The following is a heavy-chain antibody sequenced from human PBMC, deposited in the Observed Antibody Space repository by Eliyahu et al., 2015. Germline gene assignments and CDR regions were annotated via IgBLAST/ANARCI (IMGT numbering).Heavy chain of an antibody. Sequence: EVQLVESGGGLVKPGGSLRLXCAASGFTFXTFTMNWVRQAPGKGLGWVSSISSSSTYTYYADSVRGRFTISRDDAKNSLFLQMNSLRAEDTAVYYCARIPNSAYYPNWLDPWGQGTLVTVSS. CDR2: ISSSSTYT. V-gene: IGHV3-21*01. CDR1: GFTFXTFT. D-gene: IGHD2/OR15-2a*01. CDR3: ARIPNSAYYPNWLDP. J-gene: IGHJ5*02.